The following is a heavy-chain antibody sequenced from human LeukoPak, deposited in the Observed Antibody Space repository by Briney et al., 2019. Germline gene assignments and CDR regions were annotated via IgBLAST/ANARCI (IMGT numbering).Heavy chain of an antibody. V-gene: IGHV3-49*03. J-gene: IGHJ6*02. CDR3: TRSIRDILTGYYIYGMDV. CDR2: IRSKAYGGTT. D-gene: IGHD3-9*01. Sequence: PGGSLRLSCAASGFTFSSYAMSWFRQAPGKGLEWVGFIRSKAYGGTTEYAASVKGRFTISRDDSKSIAYLQMNSLKTEDTAVYYCTRSIRDILTGYYIYGMDVWGQGTTVTVSS. CDR1: GFTFSSYA.